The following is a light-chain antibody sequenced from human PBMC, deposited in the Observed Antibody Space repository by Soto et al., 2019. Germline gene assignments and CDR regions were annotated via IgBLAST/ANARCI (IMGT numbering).Light chain of an antibody. Sequence: EIVLTQSPGTLSLSVGERVTLSCRASQSVSSYLDWYQQTPGQAPRLLIYDTSNRATGTPDRFSGSGSGTDFTLTISRLEPEDLTVYYCQQYGSSPLTFGGGTTVEIK. CDR2: DTS. J-gene: IGKJ4*01. CDR3: QQYGSSPLT. V-gene: IGKV3-20*01. CDR1: QSVSSY.